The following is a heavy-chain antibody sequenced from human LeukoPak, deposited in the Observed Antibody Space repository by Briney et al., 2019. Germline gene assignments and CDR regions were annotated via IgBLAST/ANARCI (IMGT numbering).Heavy chain of an antibody. CDR1: GFTFSSYG. CDR3: AKGDRSTISPIDY. CDR2: ISYDGSNK. V-gene: IGHV3-30*18. J-gene: IGHJ4*02. Sequence: GVPLRLSCTASGFTFSSYGMHWVRRAPGKGLEWVAVISYDGSNKYYADSVKGRFTISRDNSKNTLYLQMNSLRAEDTAVYYCAKGDRSTISPIDYWGQGTLVTVSS. D-gene: IGHD3-3*01.